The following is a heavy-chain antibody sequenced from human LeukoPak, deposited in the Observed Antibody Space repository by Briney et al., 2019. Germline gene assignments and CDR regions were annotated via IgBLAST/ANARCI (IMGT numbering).Heavy chain of an antibody. CDR1: RFTFRDHF. D-gene: IGHD4-17*01. V-gene: IGHV3-11*04. Sequence: PGGSLRLSCAASRFTFRDHFMSWIRQPPGKGLEYVSYISSSGSDTYYLDSVKGRFTVSRDNAKNSLFLQMNSLRAEDTAVYYCATARTEDGDGSSPGYWGQGTLVTVSS. CDR2: ISSSGSDT. J-gene: IGHJ4*02. CDR3: ATARTEDGDGSSPGY.